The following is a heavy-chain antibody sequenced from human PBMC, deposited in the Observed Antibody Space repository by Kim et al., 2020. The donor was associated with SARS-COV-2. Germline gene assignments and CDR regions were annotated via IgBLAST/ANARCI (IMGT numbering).Heavy chain of an antibody. D-gene: IGHD3-3*01. V-gene: IGHV4-39*01. CDR3: AIITIFGVVSYGMDV. J-gene: IGHJ6*02. Sequence: PSLKSRVTISVDTSKNQFSLKLSSVTAADTAVYYCAIITIFGVVSYGMDVWGQGTTVTVSS.